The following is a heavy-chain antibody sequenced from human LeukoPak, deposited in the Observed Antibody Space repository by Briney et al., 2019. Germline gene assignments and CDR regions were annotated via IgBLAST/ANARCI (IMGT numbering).Heavy chain of an antibody. Sequence: ASVKVSCKASGYTFTRYYMHWVRQAPGHAREWMGWINPNSGGTNYAQKFRGRVTMTRDTSISTAYMELSRLRSDDTAVYYGARVRASGYCSGGSCYSGSWGQGTLVTVSS. J-gene: IGHJ4*02. CDR3: ARVRASGYCSGGSCYSGS. V-gene: IGHV1-2*02. CDR2: INPNSGGT. D-gene: IGHD2-15*01. CDR1: GYTFTRYY.